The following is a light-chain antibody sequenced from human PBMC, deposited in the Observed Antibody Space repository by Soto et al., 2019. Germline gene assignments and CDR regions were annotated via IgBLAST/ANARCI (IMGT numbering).Light chain of an antibody. CDR2: DAS. V-gene: IGKV3-11*01. CDR3: QQRSNWPPT. J-gene: IGKJ4*01. CDR1: QSVSSY. Sequence: EIVLTQSPATLSLSPGERATLSCRASQSVSSYLAWYQQKPGQAPRLLIYDASNMATGIPARFSGSESGTDCSLTISSLGPEDFAVYYGQQRSNWPPTFGGGAKVEIK.